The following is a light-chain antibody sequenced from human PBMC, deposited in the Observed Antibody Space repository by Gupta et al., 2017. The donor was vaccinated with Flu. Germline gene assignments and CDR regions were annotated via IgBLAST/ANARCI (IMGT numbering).Light chain of an antibody. J-gene: IGLJ2*01. V-gene: IGLV1-44*01. Sequence: QSVLSQPPSASGTPGQRLTISCSGSSSNIGSNSVNWYQQVSGTAPKLLIYSSNQRPSGVPGRFSGSQSGSSASLAISGLQSEDEADYYCAVWDDGLDGVLFGGGTKLAVL. CDR3: AVWDDGLDGVL. CDR2: SSN. CDR1: SSNIGSNS.